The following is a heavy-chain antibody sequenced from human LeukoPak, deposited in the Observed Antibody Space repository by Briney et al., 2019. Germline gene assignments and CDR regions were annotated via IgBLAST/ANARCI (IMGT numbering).Heavy chain of an antibody. Sequence: ASVKVSCKASGYTFTSYGISWVRQAPGQGLEWMGWISAYNGNTNYAQKLQGRVTMTTDTSTSTAYMELRSLRSDDTAVYYCARVGPDIVVVPAATGYFDYWGQGTLVTVSS. V-gene: IGHV1-18*01. D-gene: IGHD2-2*01. CDR2: ISAYNGNT. J-gene: IGHJ4*02. CDR1: GYTFTSYG. CDR3: ARVGPDIVVVPAATGYFDY.